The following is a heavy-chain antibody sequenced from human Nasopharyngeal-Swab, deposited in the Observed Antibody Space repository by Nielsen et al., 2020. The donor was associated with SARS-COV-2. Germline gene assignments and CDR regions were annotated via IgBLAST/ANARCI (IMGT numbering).Heavy chain of an antibody. CDR3: ARDEVQQGTTTVGYLDY. CDR2: ISYDGSNI. Sequence: GESLKISCAASGFIFSDFSMTWVRQAPGKGLECVALISYDGSNIQYADSVRGRFTISRDNPKNTLYLQMNSLTTDDTAVYYCARDEVQQGTTTVGYLDYWGQGTLVTVSP. J-gene: IGHJ4*02. CDR1: GFIFSDFS. V-gene: IGHV3-30*03. D-gene: IGHD4-23*01.